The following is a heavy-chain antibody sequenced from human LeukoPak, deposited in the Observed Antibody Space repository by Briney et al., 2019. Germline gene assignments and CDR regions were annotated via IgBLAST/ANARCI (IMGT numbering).Heavy chain of an antibody. CDR1: GGSISSYY. V-gene: IGHV4-59*01. CDR3: ARSVVVAATTAFDI. D-gene: IGHD2-15*01. CDR2: IYYSGST. Sequence: PSETLSLTCTVSGGSISSYYWSWIRQPPGKGLEWIGYIYYSGSTNYNPSLKSRVTISVDTSKNQFSLKLSSVTAADTAVYYCARSVVVAATTAFDIWGQGTMATVSS. J-gene: IGHJ3*02.